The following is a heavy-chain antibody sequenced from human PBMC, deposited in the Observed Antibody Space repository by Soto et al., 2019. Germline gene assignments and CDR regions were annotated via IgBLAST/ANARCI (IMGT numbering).Heavy chain of an antibody. Sequence: QVQLQQWGAGLLKPSETLSLTCAVYGGSFSGSYWSWIRQPLGKGLEWIGEINHSGSSNYNPSLKSRVSISIDTSNNQFSLKLSSVTAADTAVYYCARVDDIWGQGTLVTVSS. D-gene: IGHD3-22*01. V-gene: IGHV4-34*01. CDR1: GGSFSGSY. J-gene: IGHJ4*02. CDR3: ARVDDI. CDR2: INHSGSS.